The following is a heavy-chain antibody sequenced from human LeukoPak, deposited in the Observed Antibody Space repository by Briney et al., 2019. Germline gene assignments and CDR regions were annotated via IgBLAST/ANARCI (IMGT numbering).Heavy chain of an antibody. Sequence: SETLSLTCTVSSDSITNSYWSWIRQPPGKGLEWIGYIYHSGSTYYNPSLKSRVTISVDRSKNQFSLKLSSVTAADTAVYYCARVEWGMFDLWGRGTLVTVSS. CDR2: IYHSGST. CDR1: SDSITNSY. CDR3: ARVEWGMFDL. D-gene: IGHD2-8*02. J-gene: IGHJ2*01. V-gene: IGHV4-59*12.